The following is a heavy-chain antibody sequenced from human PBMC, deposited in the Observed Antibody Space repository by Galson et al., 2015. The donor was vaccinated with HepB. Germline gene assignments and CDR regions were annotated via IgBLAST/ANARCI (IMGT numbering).Heavy chain of an antibody. D-gene: IGHD2-2*01. CDR2: INHSGST. Sequence: ETLSLTCAVYGGSFSGYYWSWIRQPPGKGLEWIGEINHSGSTNYNPSLKSRVTISVDTSKNQFSLKLSSVTAADTAVYYCARGLEVGYCSSTSCSGIDGMDVWGQGTTVTVSS. CDR1: GGSFSGYY. CDR3: ARGLEVGYCSSTSCSGIDGMDV. J-gene: IGHJ6*02. V-gene: IGHV4-34*01.